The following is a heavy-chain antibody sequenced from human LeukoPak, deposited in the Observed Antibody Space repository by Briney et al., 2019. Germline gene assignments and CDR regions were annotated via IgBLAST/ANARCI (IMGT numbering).Heavy chain of an antibody. Sequence: PSETLSLTCTVSGGSISSYYWSWIRQPPGKGLEWSGYIYYSGSTNYNPSLKSRVTISVDTSKNQFSLKLSSVTAADTAVYYCARHICSSPSCYFGYYYGMDVWGQGTTVTVSS. D-gene: IGHD2-2*01. J-gene: IGHJ6*02. CDR2: IYYSGST. V-gene: IGHV4-59*08. CDR3: ARHICSSPSCYFGYYYGMDV. CDR1: GGSISSYY.